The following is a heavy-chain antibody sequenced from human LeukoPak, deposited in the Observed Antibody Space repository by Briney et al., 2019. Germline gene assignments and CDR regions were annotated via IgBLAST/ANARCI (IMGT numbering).Heavy chain of an antibody. V-gene: IGHV1-2*06. Sequence: ASVKVSCKASGYTFTGYYMHWVRQAPGQGLEWMGRINPNSGGTNYAQKFRGRVTITADESTSTAYMELSSLRSEDTAVYYCARDLDYSGSYSNAFDIWGQGTMVTVSS. CDR1: GYTFTGYY. CDR2: INPNSGGT. CDR3: ARDLDYSGSYSNAFDI. J-gene: IGHJ3*02. D-gene: IGHD1-26*01.